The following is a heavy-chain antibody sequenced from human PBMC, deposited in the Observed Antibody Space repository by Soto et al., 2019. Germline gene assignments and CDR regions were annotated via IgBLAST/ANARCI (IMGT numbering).Heavy chain of an antibody. Sequence: SETLSLTCTVSGGSISSSSYYWGWIRQPPGKGLEWIGIIYYSGSTYYNPSLKSRVTISVDTSKNQFSLKLSSVTAADTAVYYCARHSSVVYWGQGTLVTVSS. D-gene: IGHD6-19*01. CDR1: GGSISSSSYY. J-gene: IGHJ4*02. V-gene: IGHV4-39*01. CDR3: ARHSSVVY. CDR2: IYYSGST.